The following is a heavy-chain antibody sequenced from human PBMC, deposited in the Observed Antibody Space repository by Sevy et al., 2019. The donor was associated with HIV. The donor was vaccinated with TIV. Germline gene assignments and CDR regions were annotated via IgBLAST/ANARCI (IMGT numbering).Heavy chain of an antibody. V-gene: IGHV3-23*01. CDR2: ISGSGITT. Sequence: GGSLRLSCAASGFSFSSYAMSWVRQAPGKGLEWVSGISGSGITTYYADSVKGRFTISRDNSKNTLHLQMNSLRAEDTAVYYCARVAGSGTYYSGDLDYWGQGTLVTVSS. D-gene: IGHD3-10*01. CDR3: ARVAGSGTYYSGDLDY. CDR1: GFSFSSYA. J-gene: IGHJ4*02.